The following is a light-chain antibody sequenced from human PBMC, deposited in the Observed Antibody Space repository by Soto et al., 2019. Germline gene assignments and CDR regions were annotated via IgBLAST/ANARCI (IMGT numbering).Light chain of an antibody. V-gene: IGKV3-15*01. CDR3: QVRYSRSIT. CDR2: DAS. J-gene: IGKJ5*01. CDR1: QSVSSN. Sequence: EIVMTQSPATLSVSAGESATLSCRASQSVSSNLAWHHQKPGQAPTSLMYDASTRGTGISARFSGSGSGTDFTLTINSLQPEDVAVYYCQVRYSRSITFGRGTRLEIK.